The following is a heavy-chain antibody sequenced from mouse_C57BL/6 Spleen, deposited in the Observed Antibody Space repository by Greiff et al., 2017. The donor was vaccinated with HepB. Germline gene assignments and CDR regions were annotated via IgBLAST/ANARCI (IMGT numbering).Heavy chain of an antibody. CDR2: IYPGDGDT. CDR3: ARSRWLPLYAMDY. Sequence: QVQLKESGPELVKPGASVKISCKASGYAFSSSWMNWVKQRPGKGLEWIGRIYPGDGDTNYNGKFKGKATLTADKSSSTAYMQLSSLTSEDSAVYFCARSRWLPLYAMDYWGQGTSVTVSS. V-gene: IGHV1-82*01. CDR1: GYAFSSSW. J-gene: IGHJ4*01. D-gene: IGHD2-3*01.